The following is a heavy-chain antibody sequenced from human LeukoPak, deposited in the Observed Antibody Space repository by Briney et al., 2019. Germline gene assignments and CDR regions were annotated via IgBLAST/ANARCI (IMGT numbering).Heavy chain of an antibody. Sequence: GGSLRLSCAASGFTFSNYWMHWVRQVPGKGLVWVSRINSVGSSTSYAESVEGRFTISRDNAKNTLYLQMNSLRAEDTAVYYCAGLPDGGDDYFEYRGQGTLVTVSS. CDR2: INSVGSST. D-gene: IGHD3-16*01. V-gene: IGHV3-74*01. J-gene: IGHJ4*02. CDR1: GFTFSNYW. CDR3: AGLPDGGDDYFEY.